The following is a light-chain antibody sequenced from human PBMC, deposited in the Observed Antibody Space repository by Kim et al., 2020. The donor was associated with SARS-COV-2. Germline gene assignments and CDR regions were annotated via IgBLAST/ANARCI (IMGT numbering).Light chain of an antibody. Sequence: ASVGDRVTITCRASQSISDFLAWYQQKPGKAPKLLIYRASNLKSGVPSRFSGSGSGTEFTLTTSSLQPNDFATYYCQQYRSYPWTFGQGTKVDIK. J-gene: IGKJ1*01. V-gene: IGKV1-5*03. CDR2: RAS. CDR1: QSISDF. CDR3: QQYRSYPWT.